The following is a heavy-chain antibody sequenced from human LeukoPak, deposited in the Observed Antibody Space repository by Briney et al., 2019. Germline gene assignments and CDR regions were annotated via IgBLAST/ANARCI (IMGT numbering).Heavy chain of an antibody. V-gene: IGHV4-4*02. CDR3: ARALYSSSWYGGFDY. Sequence: SETLSLTCAVSGGSISSSNWWSWVRQPPGKGLEWIGEIYHSGSTNYNPSLKSRVTISVDKSKNQFSLKLSSVTAADTAVYYCARALYSSSWYGGFDYWGQGTLVTVSS. CDR2: IYHSGST. J-gene: IGHJ4*02. CDR1: GGSISSSNW. D-gene: IGHD6-13*01.